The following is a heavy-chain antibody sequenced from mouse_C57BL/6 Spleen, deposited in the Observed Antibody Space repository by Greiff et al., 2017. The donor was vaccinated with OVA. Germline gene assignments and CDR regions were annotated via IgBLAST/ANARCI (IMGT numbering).Heavy chain of an antibody. CDR3: ARHPLITTVVARDYFDY. Sequence: QVQLKQSGAELVKPGASVKISCKASGYAFSSYWMNWVKQRPGKGLEWIGQIYPGDGDTNYNGKFKGKATLTADKSSSTAYMQLSSLTSEDSAVYFCARHPLITTVVARDYFDYWGQGTTLTVSS. D-gene: IGHD1-1*01. CDR1: GYAFSSYW. V-gene: IGHV1-80*01. CDR2: IYPGDGDT. J-gene: IGHJ2*01.